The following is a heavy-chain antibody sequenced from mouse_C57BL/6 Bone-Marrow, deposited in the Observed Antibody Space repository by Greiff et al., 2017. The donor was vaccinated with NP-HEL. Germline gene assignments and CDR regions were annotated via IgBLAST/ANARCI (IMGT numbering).Heavy chain of an antibody. CDR1: GYSITSGYY. Sequence: EVHLVESGPGLVKPSQSLSLTCSVTGYSITSGYYWNWIRQFPGNKLEWMGYISYDGSNNYNPSLKNRISITRDTSKNQFFLKLNSVTTEDTATYYCARNFDYYGSSYAMDYWGQGTSVTVSS. J-gene: IGHJ4*01. D-gene: IGHD1-1*01. CDR3: ARNFDYYGSSYAMDY. CDR2: ISYDGSN. V-gene: IGHV3-6*01.